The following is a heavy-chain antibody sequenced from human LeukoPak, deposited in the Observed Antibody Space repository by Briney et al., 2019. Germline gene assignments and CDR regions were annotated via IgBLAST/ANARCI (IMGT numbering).Heavy chain of an antibody. V-gene: IGHV1-46*01. J-gene: IGHJ4*02. D-gene: IGHD3-22*01. CDR3: ARAYCYDSSGYYYPDDY. Sequence: ASVKVSCKASGYTFTSYYIYWVRQAPGQGLEWMGIINPSGGSTSNAQKFQGRVTMTRDTSTSTLYMELSSLRSEDTAVYYCARAYCYDSSGYYYPDDYWGQGTLVTVSS. CDR2: INPSGGST. CDR1: GYTFTSYY.